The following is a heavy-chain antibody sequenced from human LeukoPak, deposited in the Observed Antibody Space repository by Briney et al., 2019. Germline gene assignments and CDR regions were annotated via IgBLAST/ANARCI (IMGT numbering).Heavy chain of an antibody. J-gene: IGHJ3*02. CDR3: AREIAKFGAFDI. V-gene: IGHV1-69*13. CDR2: IIPIFGTV. D-gene: IGHD3-10*01. CDR1: GGTFSSYA. Sequence: SVKVSCKASGGTFSSYAISWVRQAPGQGLEWMGGIIPIFGTVNYAQKFQGRVTITADESTSTAYMELSSLRSEDTAVYYCAREIAKFGAFDIWGQGTMVTVSS.